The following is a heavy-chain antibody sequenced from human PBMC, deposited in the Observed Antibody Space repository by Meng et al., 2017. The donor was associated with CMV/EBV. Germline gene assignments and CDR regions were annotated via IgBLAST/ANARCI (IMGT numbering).Heavy chain of an antibody. D-gene: IGHD1-26*01. CDR1: GFTFSSYA. CDR3: AREGGVGALGY. Sequence: VRLVGCGGGVVQPGRSLRFSCAAFGFTFSSYAMHWVRQAPGKGLEWVAVISYDGSNKYYADSVKGRFTISRDNSKNTLYLQMNSLRAEDTAVYYCAREGGVGALGYWGQGTLVTVSS. J-gene: IGHJ4*02. CDR2: ISYDGSNK. V-gene: IGHV3-30-3*01.